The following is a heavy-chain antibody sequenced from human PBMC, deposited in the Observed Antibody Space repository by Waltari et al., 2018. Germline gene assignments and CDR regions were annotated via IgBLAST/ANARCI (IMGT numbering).Heavy chain of an antibody. Sequence: QVQLQESGPGLVKPSETLSLTCAVSGYSISSGYYWGWIRQPPGKGLEWIGSIYHSGSTYYNPSLKSRVTISGDTSKNQFSLKLSSVTAADTAVYYCARAYITICGVVMGWYGAPFDYWGQGTLVTVSS. CDR3: ARAYITICGVVMGWYGAPFDY. V-gene: IGHV4-38-2*01. CDR1: GYSISSGYY. D-gene: IGHD3-3*01. J-gene: IGHJ4*02. CDR2: IYHSGST.